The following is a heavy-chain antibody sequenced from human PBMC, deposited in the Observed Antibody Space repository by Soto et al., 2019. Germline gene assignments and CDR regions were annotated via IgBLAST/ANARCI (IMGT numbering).Heavy chain of an antibody. CDR2: INWNSINV. J-gene: IGHJ5*02. CDR3: VTARSTSWPNWFDP. V-gene: IGHV3-9*01. CDR1: GFTFDEYA. Sequence: EVQLVESGGGLVQPGRSLRLSCEASGFTFDEYAMHWVRQAPGKGLEWVAGINWNSINVGYAESVKGRFTISRENAKKSLYLHMDSLRVDDTAFYHCVTARSTSWPNWFDPWGQGTIVTVSS. D-gene: IGHD2-2*01.